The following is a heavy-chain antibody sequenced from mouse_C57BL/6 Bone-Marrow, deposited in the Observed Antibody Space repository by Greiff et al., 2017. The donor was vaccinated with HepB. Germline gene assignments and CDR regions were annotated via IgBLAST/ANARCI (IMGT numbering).Heavy chain of an antibody. CDR1: GFTFSDYG. Sequence: EVHLVESGGGLVQPGGSLKLSCAASGFTFSDYGMAWVRQAPRKGPEWVAFISNLAYSIYYADTVTGRFTISRENAKNTLYLELSSLRSEDTAMYYCARRRAYSYFVLPWYFDVWGTGTTVTVSS. CDR3: ARRRAYSYFVLPWYFDV. V-gene: IGHV5-15*01. D-gene: IGHD2-12*01. J-gene: IGHJ1*03. CDR2: ISNLAYSI.